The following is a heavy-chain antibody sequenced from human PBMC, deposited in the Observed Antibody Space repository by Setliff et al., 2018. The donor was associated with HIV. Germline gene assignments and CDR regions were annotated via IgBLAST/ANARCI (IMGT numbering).Heavy chain of an antibody. J-gene: IGHJ4*02. Sequence: SETLSLTCTVSGGSISSYYWSWIRQPPGKGLEWIGHIYIGSTNYTPSLKIRVTISADTSKNQFSLKLSSVTAADTAVYYCARTYSSSWYSSHLWVDYWGQGTLVTVSS. D-gene: IGHD6-13*01. CDR1: GGSISSYY. CDR3: ARTYSSSWYSSHLWVDY. V-gene: IGHV4-4*08. CDR2: IYIGST.